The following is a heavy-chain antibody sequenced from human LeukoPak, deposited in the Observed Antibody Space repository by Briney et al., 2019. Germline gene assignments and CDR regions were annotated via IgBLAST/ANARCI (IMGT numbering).Heavy chain of an antibody. CDR1: GFTFSSYA. D-gene: IGHD3-3*01. CDR3: AKDLGWSGAFDI. Sequence: GGSLRLSCAASGFTFSSYAMSWVRQAPGKGLEWVSAISGSGGSTYYADSVKGRFTISRDNSKSTLYLRMTSLRAEDTAVYYCAKDLGWSGAFDIWGQGTMVTVSS. J-gene: IGHJ3*02. V-gene: IGHV3-23*01. CDR2: ISGSGGST.